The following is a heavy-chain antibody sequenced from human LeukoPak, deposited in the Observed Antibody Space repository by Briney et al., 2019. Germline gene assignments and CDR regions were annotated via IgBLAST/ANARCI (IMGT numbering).Heavy chain of an antibody. J-gene: IGHJ6*03. CDR3: ARWGVGATDYYYYMDV. Sequence: ASVKVSCKASGYTFTSYDINWVRQATGQGLEWMGWMNPNSGNTGYAQKFQGRVTMTRNTSISTAYMELSSLRSEDTAVYYCARWGVGATDYYYYMDVWGKGTTVTISS. V-gene: IGHV1-8*01. D-gene: IGHD1-26*01. CDR1: GYTFTSYD. CDR2: MNPNSGNT.